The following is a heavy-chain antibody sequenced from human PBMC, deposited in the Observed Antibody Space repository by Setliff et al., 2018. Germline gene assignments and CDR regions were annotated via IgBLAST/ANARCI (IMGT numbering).Heavy chain of an antibody. CDR3: ASLGSYPTRADY. Sequence: PGGSLRLSCDASGFTVSSNYMSWVRQAPGKGLEWVSVIYSGGGPYYADSVKGRFIISRDNSKNTLYFQMNSLRAEDTAVYYCASLGSYPTRADYWGQGTLVTVSS. V-gene: IGHV3-53*05. J-gene: IGHJ4*02. D-gene: IGHD1-26*01. CDR1: GFTVSSNY. CDR2: IYSGGGP.